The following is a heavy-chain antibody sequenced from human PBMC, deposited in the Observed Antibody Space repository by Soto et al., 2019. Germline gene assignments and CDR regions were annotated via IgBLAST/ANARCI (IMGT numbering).Heavy chain of an antibody. D-gene: IGHD3-9*01. J-gene: IGHJ4*02. CDR1: GYTFTGYY. V-gene: IGHV1-2*02. CDR2: ISPNSGGT. Sequence: ASVKVSCKASGYTFTGYYMHWVRQAPGQGLEWMGAISPNSGGTNYAQKFQGRVTLTTEKSTNTAYMDLRSLTSDDTAVYYCARDEGGYDILTGYYKAHHFDYCGQGVPVTVSS. CDR3: ARDEGGYDILTGYYKAHHFDY.